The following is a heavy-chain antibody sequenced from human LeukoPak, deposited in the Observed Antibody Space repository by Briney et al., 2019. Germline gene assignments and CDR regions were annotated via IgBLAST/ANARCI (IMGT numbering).Heavy chain of an antibody. V-gene: IGHV3-23*01. CDR2: ISGSGGST. D-gene: IGHD6-13*01. J-gene: IGHJ4*02. Sequence: GGSLRLSCAASGFTFSSYAMSWVRQAPGKGLEWVSAISGSGGSTYYADSVKGRFTISRDNSKNTLYLQMNSLRAEDTAVYYCAKDQSNPIAAAPFDYWGQGTLVTVSS. CDR1: GFTFSSYA. CDR3: AKDQSNPIAAAPFDY.